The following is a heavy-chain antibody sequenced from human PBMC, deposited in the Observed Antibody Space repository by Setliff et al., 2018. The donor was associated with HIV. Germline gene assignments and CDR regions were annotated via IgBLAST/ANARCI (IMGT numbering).Heavy chain of an antibody. D-gene: IGHD3-10*01. Sequence: ASVKVSCKASGYTFSDYGISWVRQAPGQGLEWMGWISAHNGRINYAQKFQGRVTMTTDRSTSTAYMELRSLRSDDTAVYYCARGGDRMQIWSRFPFDIWGQGTMVTVSS. CDR1: GYTFSDYG. V-gene: IGHV1-18*01. CDR2: ISAHNGRI. J-gene: IGHJ3*02. CDR3: ARGGDRMQIWSRFPFDI.